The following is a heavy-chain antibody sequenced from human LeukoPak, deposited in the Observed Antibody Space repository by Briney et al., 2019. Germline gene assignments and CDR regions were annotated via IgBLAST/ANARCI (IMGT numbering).Heavy chain of an antibody. CDR3: ASPGYRGYCSSTSCYTFDI. Sequence: ASVKVSCKASGYTFTKYGITWVRQAPGQGLEWMGWISTYNGNTNYAQKLQGRVTMTTDTSTSTAYMELRSLRSDDTAVYYCASPGYRGYCSSTSCYTFDIWGQGTMVTVSS. CDR2: ISTYNGNT. CDR1: GYTFTKYG. D-gene: IGHD2-2*02. J-gene: IGHJ3*02. V-gene: IGHV1-18*01.